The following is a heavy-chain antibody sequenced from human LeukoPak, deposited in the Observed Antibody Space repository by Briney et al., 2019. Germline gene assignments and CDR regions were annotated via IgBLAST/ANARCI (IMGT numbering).Heavy chain of an antibody. J-gene: IGHJ4*02. CDR3: ARDNTVANDY. D-gene: IGHD4-17*01. CDR1: GFAFSMYN. V-gene: IGHV3-48*02. Sequence: GGSLRLSCAASGFAFSMYNMNWVRQAPGEGLECLSYISGSGDTIYYVDSVSGRFTISRDNAKNSLYLQMNSLRDEDTAVYYCARDNTVANDYWGQGTLVTVSS. CDR2: ISGSGDTI.